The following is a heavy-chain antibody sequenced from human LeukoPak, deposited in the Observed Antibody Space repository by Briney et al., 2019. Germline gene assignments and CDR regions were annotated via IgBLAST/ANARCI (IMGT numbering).Heavy chain of an antibody. CDR1: GGSISSGGYY. CDR3: AVYSGSYYFDY. V-gene: IGHV4-31*03. D-gene: IGHD1-26*01. CDR2: IYYSGGT. J-gene: IGHJ4*02. Sequence: PSQTLSLTCTVSGGSISSGGYYWSWIRQHPGKGLEWIGYIYYSGGTYYNPSHKSRVTISVDTSKNQFSLKLSSVTAADTAVYYCAVYSGSYYFDYWGQGTLVTVSS.